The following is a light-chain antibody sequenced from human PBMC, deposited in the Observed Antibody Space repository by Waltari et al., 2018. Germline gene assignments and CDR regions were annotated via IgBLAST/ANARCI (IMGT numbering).Light chain of an antibody. J-gene: IGLJ2*01. V-gene: IGLV3-21*04. Sequence: SYVLTQPPSVSVAPGKTARITCGGNNIGSKSVHWYQQKPGRAPVLVIYYYSDRPSGIPERFSGSNSGNTATLTISRVEAGDEADYYCQVWDSGSDHPAVVFGGGTKLTVL. CDR1: NIGSKS. CDR3: QVWDSGSDHPAVV. CDR2: YYS.